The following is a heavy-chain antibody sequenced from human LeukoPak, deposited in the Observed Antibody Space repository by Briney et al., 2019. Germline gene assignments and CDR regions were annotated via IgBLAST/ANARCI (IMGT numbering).Heavy chain of an antibody. D-gene: IGHD3-3*01. CDR2: ISAYNGNT. Sequence: ASVKVSCKASGYTFTSYGMSWVRQAPGQGLEWMGWISAYNGNTNYAQKLQGRVTMTTDTSTSTAYMELRSLRSDDTAVYYCALFLVSATFDYWGQGTLVTVSS. V-gene: IGHV1-18*01. CDR1: GYTFTSYG. J-gene: IGHJ4*02. CDR3: ALFLVSATFDY.